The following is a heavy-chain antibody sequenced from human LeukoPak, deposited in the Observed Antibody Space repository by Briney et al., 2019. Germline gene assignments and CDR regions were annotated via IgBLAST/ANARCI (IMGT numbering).Heavy chain of an antibody. CDR3: AREGSMTARPFVSIDY. CDR2: IHTSGNT. V-gene: IGHV4-4*07. D-gene: IGHD6-6*01. Sequence: SETLSLTCTVSGGSISTYYWGWIRQPAGKGLEWMGRIHTSGNTDYNPSLKSRVTMSVDTSKNQFSLKLSSVTAADTAVYYCAREGSMTARPFVSIDYWGQGTLVTISS. J-gene: IGHJ4*02. CDR1: GGSISTYY.